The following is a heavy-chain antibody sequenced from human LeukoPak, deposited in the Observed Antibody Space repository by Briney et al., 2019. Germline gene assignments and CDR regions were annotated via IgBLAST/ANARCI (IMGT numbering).Heavy chain of an antibody. CDR3: TVHVDTAMVTLDY. CDR1: GFNCGDYA. Sequence: GGTLRLSCTASGFNCGDYAMSWVRKAPGKGLEWVGFIRSKAYGGTTEYAASVKGRFTISRDDSKSIAYLQMNSLKTEDTAVYYCTVHVDTAMVTLDYWGQGTLVTVSS. J-gene: IGHJ4*02. V-gene: IGHV3-49*04. CDR2: IRSKAYGGTT. D-gene: IGHD5-18*01.